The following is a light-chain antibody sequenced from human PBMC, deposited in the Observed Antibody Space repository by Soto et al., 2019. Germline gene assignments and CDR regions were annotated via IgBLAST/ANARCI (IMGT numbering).Light chain of an antibody. CDR1: QSVRSE. CDR2: KAS. Sequence: DIQMTQSPSSLSAAVGDRVTITCRASQSVRSELAWYQQKPGKAPKLLIYKASNLDSGVSSRFSGSGSGTEFTLTVSSLQPDDFVTYYCLQYDSYPLTFGGGTKAEIK. CDR3: LQYDSYPLT. J-gene: IGKJ4*01. V-gene: IGKV1-5*03.